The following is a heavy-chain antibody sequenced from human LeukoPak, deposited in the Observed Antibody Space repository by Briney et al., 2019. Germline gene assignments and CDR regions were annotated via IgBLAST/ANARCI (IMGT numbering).Heavy chain of an antibody. J-gene: IGHJ4*02. CDR2: ISTSSSYI. CDR3: ARGSSSWYGFDY. CDR1: GFTFSSYT. D-gene: IGHD6-13*01. V-gene: IGHV3-21*01. Sequence: GGSLRLSCAASGFTFSSYTMNWVRQAPGKGLEWVSFISTSSSYIYYADSVKGRFTISRDNAKNSLYLQMNSPRAEDTAVYYCARGSSSWYGFDYWGQGTLVTVSS.